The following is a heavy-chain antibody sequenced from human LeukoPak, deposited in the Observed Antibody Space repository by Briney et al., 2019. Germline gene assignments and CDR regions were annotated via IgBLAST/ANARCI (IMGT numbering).Heavy chain of an antibody. CDR1: GFIFSSYD. V-gene: IGHV3-48*04. CDR2: ISSRSRTI. J-gene: IGHJ3*01. CDR3: VRGTRAFDV. Sequence: PGGSLRLSCAASGFIFSSYDFNWVRQAAGKGLEWVSYISSRSRTIYYADSVKGRFTISRDNAQKSLYLQITSLRGDDTALYYCVRGTRAFDVWGQGTMVTVSS.